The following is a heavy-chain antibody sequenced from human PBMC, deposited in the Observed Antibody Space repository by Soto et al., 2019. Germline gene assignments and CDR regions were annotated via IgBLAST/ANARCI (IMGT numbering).Heavy chain of an antibody. Sequence: PSETLSLTCTVSGGSISSYYWSWIRQPPGKRLELIGYIFYIGRTKYNPSLESRVTISVDTSKNQFSLRLTSVAATDTAVYYCARTLDYGHMDVWGKGTTVTVSS. CDR1: GGSISSYY. V-gene: IGHV4-59*01. D-gene: IGHD3-16*01. J-gene: IGHJ6*03. CDR3: ARTLDYGHMDV. CDR2: IFYIGRT.